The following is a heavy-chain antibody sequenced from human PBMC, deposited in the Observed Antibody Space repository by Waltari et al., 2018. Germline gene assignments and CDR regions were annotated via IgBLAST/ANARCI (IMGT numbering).Heavy chain of an antibody. Sequence: QVQLVESGGGVVQPGGSLRLSCAASGLTFSSYGMHGVSQAPGKGLEWVAFIRYDGSNKYYADSVKGRFTISRDNSKNTLYLQMNSLRAEDTAVYYCAKDRAVAGPGAFDIWGQGTMVTVSS. J-gene: IGHJ3*02. V-gene: IGHV3-30*02. CDR1: GLTFSSYG. CDR2: IRYDGSNK. CDR3: AKDRAVAGPGAFDI. D-gene: IGHD6-19*01.